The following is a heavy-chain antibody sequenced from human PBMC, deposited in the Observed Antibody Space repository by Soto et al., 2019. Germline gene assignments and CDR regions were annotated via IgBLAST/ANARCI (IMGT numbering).Heavy chain of an antibody. CDR1: GFTFSDFD. CDR3: VKEAHRASRLEY. CDR2: ISYRGSNK. V-gene: IGHV3-30*18. J-gene: IGHJ4*02. D-gene: IGHD6-6*01. Sequence: QVQLVESGGGVVQPGRSLRLSCAASGFTFSDFDMHWVRQAPGKGLEWVAVISYRGSNKYYADSVKGRFTISRDNSNNMLYVQMDDLRPDDTDIYYCVKEAHRASRLEYWGQGTLVTVSS.